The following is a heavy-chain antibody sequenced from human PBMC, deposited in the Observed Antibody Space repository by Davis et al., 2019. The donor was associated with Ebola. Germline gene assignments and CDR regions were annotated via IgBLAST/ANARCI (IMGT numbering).Heavy chain of an antibody. V-gene: IGHV3-23*01. J-gene: IGHJ4*02. Sequence: GGSLRLSCVASGITFNSYTMNWVRQAPGKGLEWVSGVSGSGGATYYADSVRGRFTISRDNSKNTVYVQMNSLRVEDTAVYYCARDLWLLRGWGQGTLVTVSS. CDR1: GITFNSYT. CDR2: VSGSGGAT. CDR3: ARDLWLLRG. D-gene: IGHD2-15*01.